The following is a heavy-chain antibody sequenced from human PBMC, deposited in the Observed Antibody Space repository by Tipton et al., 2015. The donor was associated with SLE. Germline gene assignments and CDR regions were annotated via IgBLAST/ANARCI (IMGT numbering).Heavy chain of an antibody. Sequence: LRLSCTVSGGSINSSSFYWGWIRQPPGKGLEWIGSIYYRGSTYYNPSLNSRVTMSVDTSKNQFSLKLNSVTAADTAVYYCARGQHQLGRLDPWGQGTLVTVSS. D-gene: IGHD1-1*01. CDR2: IYYRGST. J-gene: IGHJ5*02. CDR1: GGSINSSSFY. CDR3: ARGQHQLGRLDP. V-gene: IGHV4-39*07.